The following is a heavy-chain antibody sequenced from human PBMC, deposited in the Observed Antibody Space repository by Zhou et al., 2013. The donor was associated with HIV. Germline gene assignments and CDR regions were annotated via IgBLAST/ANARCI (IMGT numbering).Heavy chain of an antibody. D-gene: IGHD6-6*01. CDR3: ARGKGDYGSSSWYYGMDV. Sequence: QAQLVQSGAEMKKPGASLKVSCKASGYTFTGFYLHWVRQAPGQGLEWMGSLNPDSGDTNSARKLLGRVTMTGDTSINTAYMEVTRLRYDDTAVYYCARGKGDYGSSSWYYGMDVWGQGTTVTGLL. V-gene: IGHV1-2*02. J-gene: IGHJ6*02. CDR1: GYTFTGFY. CDR2: LNPDSGDT.